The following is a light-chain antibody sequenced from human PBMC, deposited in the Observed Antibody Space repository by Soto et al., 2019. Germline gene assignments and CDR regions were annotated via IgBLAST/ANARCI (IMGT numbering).Light chain of an antibody. J-gene: IGKJ1*01. CDR3: QQYNGYSRT. Sequence: DIQMTQSPSTLSASFCDRVTITFLASQSIGSSLAWYQQKPGKAPNLLISDASSLERGVPSRFGGSGSGTEFTLSIRSLQPDDFATYYCQQYNGYSRTFGQGTKVDI. CDR2: DAS. CDR1: QSIGSS. V-gene: IGKV1-5*01.